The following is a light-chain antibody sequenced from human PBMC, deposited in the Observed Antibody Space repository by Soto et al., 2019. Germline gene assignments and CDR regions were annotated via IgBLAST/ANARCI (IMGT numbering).Light chain of an antibody. CDR2: VAS. V-gene: IGKV1-17*01. CDR3: QQYYAAPSTT. CDR1: QAIRND. J-gene: IGKJ5*01. Sequence: DIQMTQSPSSLSASVGDRVTITCRASQAIRNDVGWYQQKPGKDPKRLIYVASRLESGVPSRFSGSGFGTEFTLTISGLQPEDFATYYCQQYYAAPSTTFGQGTRLEIK.